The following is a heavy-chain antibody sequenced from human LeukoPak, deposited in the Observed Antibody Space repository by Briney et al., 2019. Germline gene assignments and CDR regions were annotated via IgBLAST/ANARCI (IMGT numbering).Heavy chain of an antibody. D-gene: IGHD3-3*01. CDR1: GFIFSSAW. CDR2: IKSKTDGGTT. Sequence: GGSLRLSCAASGFIFSSAWMHWVRQAPGKGLEWVGRIKSKTDGGTTDYAAPVKGRFTISRDDSKNTLYLQMNSLKTEDTAVYYCTTDTPSLYYDFWSGYYPPCFDYWGQGTLVTVSS. CDR3: TTDTPSLYYDFWSGYYPPCFDY. V-gene: IGHV3-15*01. J-gene: IGHJ4*02.